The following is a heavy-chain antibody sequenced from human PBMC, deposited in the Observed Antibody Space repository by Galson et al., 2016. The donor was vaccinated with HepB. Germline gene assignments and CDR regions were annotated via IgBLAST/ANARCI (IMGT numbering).Heavy chain of an antibody. Sequence: SLRLSCAASGFSFSTYAMHWVRQAPGKGLEWVALISYDGSYSSYADSVKGRFTISRDNSKNTLYLQLNSLRAEDTAVYYCARGMGVVLRVIADLFDYWGQGTLVTVSS. CDR2: ISYDGSYS. CDR3: ARGMGVVLRVIADLFDY. J-gene: IGHJ4*02. D-gene: IGHD3-16*02. V-gene: IGHV3-30*03. CDR1: GFSFSTYA.